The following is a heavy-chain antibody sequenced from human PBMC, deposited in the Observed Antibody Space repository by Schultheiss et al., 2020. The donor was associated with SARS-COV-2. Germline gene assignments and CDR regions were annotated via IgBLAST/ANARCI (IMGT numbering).Heavy chain of an antibody. J-gene: IGHJ3*02. CDR2: IYTSGST. D-gene: IGHD1-14*01. CDR3: AKSNGPLQIDAFDI. V-gene: IGHV4-4*07. Sequence: SETLSLTCTVSGGSISSYYWSWIRQPAGKGLEWIGRIYTSGSTNYNPSLKSRVTMSVDTSKNQFSLKLSSVTAADTAVYYCAKSNGPLQIDAFDIWGQGTMVTVSS. CDR1: GGSISSYY.